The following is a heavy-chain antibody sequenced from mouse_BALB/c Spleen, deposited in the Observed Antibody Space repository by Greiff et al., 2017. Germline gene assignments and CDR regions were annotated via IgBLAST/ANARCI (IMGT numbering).Heavy chain of an antibody. CDR2: IWGGGST. J-gene: IGHJ2*01. D-gene: IGHD1-1*01. CDR3: AKKSPNYYGSSYFDY. V-gene: IGHV2-6-5*01. CDR1: GFSLTDYG. Sequence: VMLVESGPGLVAPSQSLSITCTVSGFSLTDYGVSWIRQPPGKGLEWLGVIWGGGSTYYNSALKSRLSISKDNSKSQVFLKMNRLQTDDTAMYYCAKKSPNYYGSSYFDYWGQGTTLTVSS.